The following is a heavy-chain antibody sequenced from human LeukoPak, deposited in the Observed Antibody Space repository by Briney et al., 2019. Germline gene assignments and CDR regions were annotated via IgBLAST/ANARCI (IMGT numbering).Heavy chain of an antibody. D-gene: IGHD2-2*01. J-gene: IGHJ4*02. CDR2: IKQDGSEK. V-gene: IGHV3-7*01. CDR3: ARSLLRYCSSTSCPPGSFDY. CDR1: GFTFSSYW. Sequence: GGSLRLSCAASGFTFSSYWMSWVRQAPGKGLEWVANIKQDGSEKYYVDSVKGRFTISRDNAKNTLYLQMNSLRAEDTAVYYCARSLLRYCSSTSCPPGSFDYWGQGTLVTVSS.